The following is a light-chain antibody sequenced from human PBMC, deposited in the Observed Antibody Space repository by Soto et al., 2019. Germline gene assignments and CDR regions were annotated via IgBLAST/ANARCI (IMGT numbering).Light chain of an antibody. CDR1: RSNTGAGYD. J-gene: IGLJ2*01. CDR2: DNN. V-gene: IGLV1-40*01. CDR3: HSYDVSLSGPV. Sequence: QSVLTRPPSVSGAPGQRVTISCTGSRSNTGAGYDVHWYQQLPGTAPKVLIYDNNNRPSGVPDRFSGSKSGTSASLAITGLQAEDEADYYCHSYDVSLSGPVFGAGTKLTVL.